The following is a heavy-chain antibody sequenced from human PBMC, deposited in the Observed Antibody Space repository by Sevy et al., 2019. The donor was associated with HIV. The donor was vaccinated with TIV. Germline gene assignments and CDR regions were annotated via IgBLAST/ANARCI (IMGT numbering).Heavy chain of an antibody. CDR2: IYTGGST. V-gene: IGHV3-53*01. Sequence: GGSQRLSCAASGFTVSNNYMSWVRQAPGKGLEWVSVIYTGGSTYYVDSVKGRFTISRDNSKNTLYLQMNSLRAEDTAVYYCARDHGGVQDWYFDLWGRGTLVTVSS. CDR1: GFTVSNNY. J-gene: IGHJ2*01. D-gene: IGHD2-8*02. CDR3: ARDHGGVQDWYFDL.